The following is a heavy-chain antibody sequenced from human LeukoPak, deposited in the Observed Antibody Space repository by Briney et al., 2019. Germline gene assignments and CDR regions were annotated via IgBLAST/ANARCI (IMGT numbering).Heavy chain of an antibody. CDR3: ASRTGF. V-gene: IGHV3-30*03. D-gene: IGHD1-14*01. Sequence: GGSLRLSCAASGFTFSSYGMHWVRQAPGKGLEWVAVISYDGSNKYYADSVKGRFTISRDNSKNTLYLQMDTLRVGDTAIYYCASRTGFWGQGTLVTVSS. CDR1: GFTFSSYG. CDR2: ISYDGSNK. J-gene: IGHJ4*02.